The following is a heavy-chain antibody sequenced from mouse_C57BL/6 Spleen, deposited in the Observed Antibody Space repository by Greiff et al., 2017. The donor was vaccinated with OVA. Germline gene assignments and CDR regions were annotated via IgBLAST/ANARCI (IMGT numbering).Heavy chain of an antibody. CDR1: GYAFSSYW. Sequence: QVQLQQSGAELVKPGASVKISCKASGYAFSSYWMNWVKQRPGKGLEWIGQIYPGDGDTNYNGKFKGKATLTADKSSSTAYMQLSSLTSEDSAVYFCARGAITTVVVGDYWGQGTTLTVSS. CDR3: ARGAITTVVVGDY. CDR2: IYPGDGDT. J-gene: IGHJ2*01. D-gene: IGHD1-1*01. V-gene: IGHV1-80*01.